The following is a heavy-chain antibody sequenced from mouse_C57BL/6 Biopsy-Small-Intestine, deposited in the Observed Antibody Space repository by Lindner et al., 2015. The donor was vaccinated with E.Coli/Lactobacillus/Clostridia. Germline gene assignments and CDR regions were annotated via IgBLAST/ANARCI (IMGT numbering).Heavy chain of an antibody. CDR3: ASNIYYAMDY. CDR2: INPNYGTT. V-gene: IGHV1-39*01. J-gene: IGHJ4*01. CDR1: GYSFTDHN. Sequence: VQLQESGPELVKPGASVKISCKASGYSFTDHNMNWVKQSNGKSLEWIGVINPNYGTTNYNQKFKGKATLTVDLSSSTAYMQLNSLTSEDSAVYYCASNIYYAMDYWGQGTSVTVSS.